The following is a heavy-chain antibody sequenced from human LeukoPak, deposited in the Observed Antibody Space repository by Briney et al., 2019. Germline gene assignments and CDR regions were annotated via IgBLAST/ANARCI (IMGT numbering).Heavy chain of an antibody. D-gene: IGHD3-16*01. V-gene: IGHV3-53*01. CDR1: GLTVRTNY. CDR2: THTGGST. Sequence: PGGSLRLSCAASGLTVRTNYINWVRQSPRRGLEWVSITHTGGSTDYADSVKGRFTISRDNSKNTLYLQMNSLRAEDTAVYYCARDSTTVIQVGGGYWGQGTLVTVSS. CDR3: ARDSTTVIQVGGGY. J-gene: IGHJ4*02.